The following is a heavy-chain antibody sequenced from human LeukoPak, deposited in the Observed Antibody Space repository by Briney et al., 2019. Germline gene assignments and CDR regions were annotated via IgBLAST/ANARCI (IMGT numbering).Heavy chain of an antibody. V-gene: IGHV3-21*01. D-gene: IGHD1-26*01. Sequence: GGSLRLSCAATGFTFSSYSMNWVRQAPGKGLEWVSSISSSSSYIYYADSVKGRFTISRDNAKNSLYLQMNSLRAEDTAVYYCARDRVPDGYIVGAGEDDALDIWGQGTMVTVSS. CDR2: ISSSSSYI. CDR3: ARDRVPDGYIVGAGEDDALDI. CDR1: GFTFSSYS. J-gene: IGHJ3*02.